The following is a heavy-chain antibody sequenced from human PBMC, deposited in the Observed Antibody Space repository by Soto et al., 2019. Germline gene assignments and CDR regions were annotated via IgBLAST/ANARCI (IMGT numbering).Heavy chain of an antibody. CDR2: IIPILGIA. CDR1: GGTFSSYT. V-gene: IGHV1-69*02. Sequence: QVQLVQSGAEVKKPGSSVKVSCKASGGTFSSYTISWVRQAPGQGLEWMGRIIPILGIANYAQKFQGRVTITADKSTSTAYMELSSLRSEDTAVYYCAGVSGGIAAKDYWGQGALDAVSS. D-gene: IGHD6-13*01. CDR3: AGVSGGIAAKDY. J-gene: IGHJ4*02.